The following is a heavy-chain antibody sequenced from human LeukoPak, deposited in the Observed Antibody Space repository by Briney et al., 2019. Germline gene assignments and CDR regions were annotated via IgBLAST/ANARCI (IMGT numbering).Heavy chain of an antibody. CDR3: ARAIGVAGYFDY. V-gene: IGHV1-2*02. Sequence: GASVKVSCKASGYIFICHFIHWVRQTPGQGLEWLGCINPASDGTNSAQKFQGRVTMTRDTSTNTAYMELSSLSNDDTAIYFCARAIGVAGYFDYWGQGALVTVSS. CDR2: INPASDGT. CDR1: GYIFICHF. D-gene: IGHD6-19*01. J-gene: IGHJ4*02.